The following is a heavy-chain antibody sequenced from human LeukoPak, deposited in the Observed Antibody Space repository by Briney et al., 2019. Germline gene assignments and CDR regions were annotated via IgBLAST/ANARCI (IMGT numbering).Heavy chain of an antibody. J-gene: IGHJ5*02. D-gene: IGHD3-22*01. CDR1: GGSISNYY. CDR3: ARTYYYDSSGYDNWFDP. Sequence: SETLSLTCTVSGGSISNYYWSWIRQSPGKGLEWIGYIYYTGSTNYNPSLKSRVTISVDTSKNQFSLKLSSVTAADTAVYYCARTYYYDSSGYDNWFDPWGQGTLVTVSS. V-gene: IGHV4-59*01. CDR2: IYYTGST.